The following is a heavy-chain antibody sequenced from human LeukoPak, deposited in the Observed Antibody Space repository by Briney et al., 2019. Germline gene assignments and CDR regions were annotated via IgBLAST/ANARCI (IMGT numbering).Heavy chain of an antibody. J-gene: IGHJ4*02. Sequence: ASVKVSCKASGYTFTSYGISWVRQAPGQGIEWMGWISAYNGNTNYAQKLQGRVTMTTDTSTSTAYMELRSLRSDDTAVYYCARDSPYYDFWSGYQIYFDYWGQGTLVTVSS. CDR2: ISAYNGNT. CDR1: GYTFTSYG. CDR3: ARDSPYYDFWSGYQIYFDY. D-gene: IGHD3-3*01. V-gene: IGHV1-18*01.